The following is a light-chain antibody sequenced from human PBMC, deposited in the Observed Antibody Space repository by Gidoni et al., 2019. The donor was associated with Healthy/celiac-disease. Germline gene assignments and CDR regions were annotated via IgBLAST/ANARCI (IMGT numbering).Light chain of an antibody. Sequence: DIQMTQSPSSLSASVGDRVTITCRASQSISSYLNWYQQKPGKDPKLLIYAASSLQSGFPSRFSGSGSGTDFTLTISSLQPEYFATYYCQQSYSTPYTFGQGTKLEIK. J-gene: IGKJ2*01. CDR3: QQSYSTPYT. V-gene: IGKV1-39*01. CDR2: AAS. CDR1: QSISSY.